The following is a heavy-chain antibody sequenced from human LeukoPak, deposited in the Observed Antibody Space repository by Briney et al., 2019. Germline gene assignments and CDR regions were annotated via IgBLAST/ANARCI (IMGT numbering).Heavy chain of an antibody. J-gene: IGHJ4*02. V-gene: IGHV5-51*01. D-gene: IGHD3-16*01. CDR1: GYNFATSW. Sequence: GESLKISFQGSGYNFATSWIAWVRQMPGKGLEWMGIIYPGDSDTTYSPSFQGQVTFSADKSIDTAYLQWSSLKASDTAMYFCARRIPLGNYFDYWGQGTLVTVSS. CDR3: ARRIPLGNYFDY. CDR2: IYPGDSDT.